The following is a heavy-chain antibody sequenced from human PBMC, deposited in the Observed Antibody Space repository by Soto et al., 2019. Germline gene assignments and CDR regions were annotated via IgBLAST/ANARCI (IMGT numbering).Heavy chain of an antibody. D-gene: IGHD3-10*01. V-gene: IGHV1-2*02. J-gene: IGHJ6*02. CDR2: INPKFGDT. CDR1: GYTFTAYY. CDR3: ARNMDYYYGPGSGNGHGF. Sequence: QVQLVQSGAEVKEPGDSVRVSCEASGYTFTAYYIHWVRQAPGQGLEWMGWINPKFGDTTYAQDLQGRFSMTRDMYMSTVYMDLSRLTSDDTAIYYCARNMDYYYGPGSGNGHGFWGQGTTVTVFS.